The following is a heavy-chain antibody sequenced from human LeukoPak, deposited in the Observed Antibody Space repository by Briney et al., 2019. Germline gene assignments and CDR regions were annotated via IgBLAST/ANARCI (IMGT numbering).Heavy chain of an antibody. Sequence: GGSLRLSCAASGFTVSGNFMSWVRQAPGKGLEWVSVIYSGGTTYYADSLKGRFTISRDSSKNTLYLQMNSLRADDTAVYYCARLIRGSGTYFNYEYFQHWGQGTLVTVSS. CDR1: GFTVSGNF. V-gene: IGHV3-53*01. CDR2: IYSGGTT. CDR3: ARLIRGSGTYFNYEYFQH. D-gene: IGHD3-10*01. J-gene: IGHJ1*01.